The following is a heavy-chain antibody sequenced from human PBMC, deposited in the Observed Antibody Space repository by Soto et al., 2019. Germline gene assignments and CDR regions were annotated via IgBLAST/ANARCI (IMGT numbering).Heavy chain of an antibody. CDR1: GYTFTSYY. V-gene: IGHV1-46*01. D-gene: IGHD1-26*01. J-gene: IGHJ4*02. CDR3: ARDSEVGELPVGGLDY. Sequence: ASVKVSCKASGYTFTSYYMHWVRQAPGQGLEWMGIINPSGGSTSYAQKFQGRVTMTRDTSTSTVYMELSSLRSEDTAVYYCARDSEVGELPVGGLDYWGQGTLVTVSS. CDR2: INPSGGST.